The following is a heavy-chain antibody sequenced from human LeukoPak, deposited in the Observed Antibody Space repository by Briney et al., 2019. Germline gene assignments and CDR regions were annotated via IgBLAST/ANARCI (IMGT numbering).Heavy chain of an antibody. CDR3: ARVSGAYYDSSGYYYARYYMDV. D-gene: IGHD3-22*01. CDR2: ISGSGGST. J-gene: IGHJ6*03. CDR1: GFTFSIYA. V-gene: IGHV3-23*01. Sequence: GGSLRLSCAASGFTFSIYAMSWVRQAPGKGLEWVSAISGSGGSTYYADSVKGRFTISRDNSKNTLYLQMNSLRAEDTAVYYCARVSGAYYDSSGYYYARYYMDVWGKGTTVTISS.